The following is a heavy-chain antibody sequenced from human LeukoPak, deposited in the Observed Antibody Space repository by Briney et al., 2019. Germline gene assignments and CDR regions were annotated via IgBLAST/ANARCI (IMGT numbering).Heavy chain of an antibody. CDR1: GASIYGYY. D-gene: IGHD3-10*01. CDR3: ARMPPVRGVRNFYFYYYVDV. V-gene: IGHV4-4*07. Sequence: SETLSLSCTVSGASIYGYYWSWVRQTAGQRPEWIGRIHTSGTTNYNPAFKSRVIMSVDTTDKHFSLNVSSVTAADTAVYYCARMPPVRGVRNFYFYYYVDVWGRGTTVTVSS. J-gene: IGHJ6*03. CDR2: IHTSGTT.